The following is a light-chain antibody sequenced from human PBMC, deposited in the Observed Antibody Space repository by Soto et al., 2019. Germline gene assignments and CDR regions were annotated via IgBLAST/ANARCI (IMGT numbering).Light chain of an antibody. CDR2: KAS. J-gene: IGKJ2*01. CDR1: QTVMNW. V-gene: IGKV1-5*03. CDR3: QQYNSYLYT. Sequence: DIRMTQSPSTLSASVGDTVASTCRASQTVMNWLAWYQQKPGKAPRLLIYKASKLESGVPSRFSGSGSGTEFTLTISSLQPDDFATYYCQQYNSYLYTFGQGTKLEI.